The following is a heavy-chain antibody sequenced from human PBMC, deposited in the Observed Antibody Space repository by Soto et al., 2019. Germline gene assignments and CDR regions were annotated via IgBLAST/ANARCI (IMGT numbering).Heavy chain of an antibody. CDR3: ARYDSSGYYWPYYYYGMDV. CDR2: ISSSSSYI. CDR1: GFTFSTYS. V-gene: IGHV3-21*01. D-gene: IGHD3-22*01. Sequence: GGALRLSCAASGFTFSTYSMNWVRQAPGKGLEWVSSISSSSSYIYYADSVKGRFTISRDNAKNSLYLQMNSLRAEDTAVYYCARYDSSGYYWPYYYYGMDVWGQGTTVTVSS. J-gene: IGHJ6*02.